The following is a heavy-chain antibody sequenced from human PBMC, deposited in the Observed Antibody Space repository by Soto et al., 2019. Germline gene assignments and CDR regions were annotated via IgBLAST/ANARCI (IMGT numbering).Heavy chain of an antibody. Sequence: EVELVESGGSWVYPGGSLRLSCAVTDFIVGRNFMTWVRQAPGKGLESVAVIYSGGNTHHADSVKGRFTISRDTSKNTLYLQLNSRRVENTPLYYCASGFCRGGTCNRHLESWGQGTLATVSS. CDR3: ASGFCRGGTCNRHLES. D-gene: IGHD1-1*01. CDR2: IYSGGNT. CDR1: DFIVGRNF. J-gene: IGHJ5*02. V-gene: IGHV3-66*01.